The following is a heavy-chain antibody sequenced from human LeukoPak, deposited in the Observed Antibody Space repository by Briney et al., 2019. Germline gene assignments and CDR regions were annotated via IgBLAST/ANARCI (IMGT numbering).Heavy chain of an antibody. D-gene: IGHD2-2*01. J-gene: IGHJ4*02. V-gene: IGHV3-30*02. CDR2: IRYDGSNK. CDR1: GFTFSSYS. CDR3: AKDRPAADDY. Sequence: TGGSLRLSCAASGFTFSSYSMNWVRQAPGKGLEWVAFIRYDGSNKYYADSVKGRFTISRDNSKNTLYLQMNSLRAEDTAVYYCAKDRPAADDYWGQGTLVTVSS.